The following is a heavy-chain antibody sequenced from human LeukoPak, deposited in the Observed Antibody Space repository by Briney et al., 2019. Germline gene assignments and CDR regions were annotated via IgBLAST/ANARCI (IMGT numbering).Heavy chain of an antibody. CDR1: GGSISSYY. CDR3: ARGSNGLDR. V-gene: IGHV4-34*01. CDR2: INHSGST. D-gene: IGHD1-1*01. Sequence: SETLSLTCTVSGGSISSYYWSWIRQPPGKGLEWIGEINHSGSTNYNPSLKSRVTISVDTSKNQFSLKLSSVTAADTAVYYCARGSNGLDRWGQGTLVTVSS. J-gene: IGHJ5*02.